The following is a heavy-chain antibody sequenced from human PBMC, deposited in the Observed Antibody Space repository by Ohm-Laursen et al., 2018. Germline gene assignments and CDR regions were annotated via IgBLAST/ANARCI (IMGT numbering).Heavy chain of an antibody. CDR2: ISYDGSNK. V-gene: IGHV3-30*18. CDR1: GFTFSSYG. J-gene: IGHJ4*02. Sequence: SLRLSCAAPGFTFSSYGMHWVRQAPGKGLEWVAVISYDGSNKYYADSVKGRFTISRDNSKNTLYLQMNSLRAEDTAVYYCAKDSYDSSGYCFDYWGQGTLVTVSS. CDR3: AKDSYDSSGYCFDY. D-gene: IGHD3-22*01.